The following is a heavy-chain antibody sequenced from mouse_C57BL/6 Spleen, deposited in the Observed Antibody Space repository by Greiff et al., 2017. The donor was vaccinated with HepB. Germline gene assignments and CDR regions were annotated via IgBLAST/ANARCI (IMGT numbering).Heavy chain of an antibody. V-gene: IGHV5-4*01. D-gene: IGHD2-10*01. CDR2: ISDGGSYT. CDR3: ARPYPEAMDY. CDR1: GFTFSSYA. Sequence: EVQLVESGGGLVKPGGSLKLSCAASGFTFSSYAMSWVRQTPEKRLEWVATISDGGSYTYYPDNVKGRFTISRDNAKNNLYLQMSHLKSEDTAMYYCARPYPEAMDYWGQGTSVTVSS. J-gene: IGHJ4*01.